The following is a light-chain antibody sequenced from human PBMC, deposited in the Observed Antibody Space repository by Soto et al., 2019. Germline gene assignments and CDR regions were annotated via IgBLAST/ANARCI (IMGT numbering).Light chain of an antibody. J-gene: IGKJ1*01. CDR1: QSVTSTY. CDR3: QHYGRSPT. V-gene: IGKV3-20*01. CDR2: AAS. Sequence: TQSASTLSLSAGERATLSCRASQSVTSTYLSWYQQKPGQAPRLLFYAASSRAMGVPDRFTGSGSGTDFTLTINRLEPEDFAVYYCQHYGRSPTFGPGTKVDIK.